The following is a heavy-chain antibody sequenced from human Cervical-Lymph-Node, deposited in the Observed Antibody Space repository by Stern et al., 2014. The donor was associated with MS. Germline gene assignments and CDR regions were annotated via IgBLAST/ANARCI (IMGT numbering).Heavy chain of an antibody. Sequence: VQLVESGPGLVKPSQTLSLTCTVSGGSISSSGYYWSWIRQPADKGLEWIGRIHDSGSTYYNPSPKSRVPISMATAKNQFSLKLPSVTAADTAVYYCATTRWDLFTWNWFDPWGQGTLVTVSS. CDR1: GGSISSSGYY. CDR2: IHDSGST. D-gene: IGHD1-26*01. V-gene: IGHV4-61*02. J-gene: IGHJ5*02. CDR3: ATTRWDLFTWNWFDP.